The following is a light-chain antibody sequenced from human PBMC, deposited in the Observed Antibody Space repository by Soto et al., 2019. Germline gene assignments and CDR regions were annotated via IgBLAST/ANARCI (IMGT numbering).Light chain of an antibody. CDR3: QKYNSAPQT. V-gene: IGKV1-27*01. CDR2: AAS. CDR1: QGISNY. Sequence: DIQITQSPSSLSASVEDTVTITCRASQGISNYLAWYQQKPGKVPKLLIYAASTLQSGVPSRFSGSGSGTDFTLTISSXQPEDVATYYCQKYNSAPQTFGQGTKVDIK. J-gene: IGKJ1*01.